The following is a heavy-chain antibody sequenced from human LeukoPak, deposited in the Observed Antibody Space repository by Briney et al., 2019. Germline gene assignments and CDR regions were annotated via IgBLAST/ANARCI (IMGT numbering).Heavy chain of an antibody. CDR1: GLTLSNYG. Sequence: GGSLRLSCAVSGLTLSNYGMSWVRQAPGKGLEWVAGISDSGGATNYADSVKGRFTISRDNSKNTLYLQMNSLRAEDTVVYYCATSYDSGTYYLPLRYWGQGTLVTVSS. CDR2: ISDSGGAT. D-gene: IGHD3-10*01. CDR3: ATSYDSGTYYLPLRY. J-gene: IGHJ4*02. V-gene: IGHV3-23*01.